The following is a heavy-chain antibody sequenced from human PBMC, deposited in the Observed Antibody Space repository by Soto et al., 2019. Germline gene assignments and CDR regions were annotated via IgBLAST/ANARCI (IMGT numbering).Heavy chain of an antibody. CDR1: GYTFTSYG. D-gene: IGHD3-3*01. CDR2: ISAYNGNT. Sequence: ASVKVSCKASGYTFTSYGISWVRQAPGQGLEWMGWISAYNGNTNYAQKLQGRVTMTTDTSTSTAYMELRSLRSDDTAVYYCARVYDFWSGSLSPPDDYWGQGTLVTVSS. V-gene: IGHV1-18*01. CDR3: ARVYDFWSGSLSPPDDY. J-gene: IGHJ4*02.